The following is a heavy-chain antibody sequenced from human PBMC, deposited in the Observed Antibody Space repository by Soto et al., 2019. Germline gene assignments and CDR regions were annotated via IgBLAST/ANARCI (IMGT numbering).Heavy chain of an antibody. V-gene: IGHV3-73*01. CDR3: RRGVAGTLPHYYYGMDV. CDR2: IRSKANSYAT. D-gene: IGHD6-19*01. J-gene: IGHJ6*02. CDR1: GFTFSGSA. Sequence: GGSLRLSCAASGFTFSGSAMHWVRQASGKGLEWVGRIRSKANSYATAYAASVKGRFTISRDDSKNTAYLQMNSLKTEDTAVYYCRRGVAGTLPHYYYGMDVWGQGTTVTVSS.